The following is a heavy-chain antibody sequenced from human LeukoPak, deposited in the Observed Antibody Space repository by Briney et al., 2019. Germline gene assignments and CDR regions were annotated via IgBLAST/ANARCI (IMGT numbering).Heavy chain of an antibody. CDR2: ISSTSRYI. V-gene: IGHV3-21*01. Sequence: GGSPRLSCAASGFTFSRYTMNWVRQAPGKGLEWVASISSTSRYIFYADSMTGRFTISRDNAKDSVYLQIDSLRDDDTALYYCARDASSAWYRAVDYYYMDVWGKGTTVTISS. CDR3: ARDASSAWYRAVDYYYMDV. CDR1: GFTFSRYT. J-gene: IGHJ6*03. D-gene: IGHD6-19*01.